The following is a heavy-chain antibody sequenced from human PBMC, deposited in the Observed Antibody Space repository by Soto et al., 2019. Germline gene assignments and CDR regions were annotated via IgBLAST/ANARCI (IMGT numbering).Heavy chain of an antibody. CDR1: GCTFSSYG. CDR3: AKEGQMKVSNSLDH. Sequence: GGSLRLSCGASGCTFSSYGMHWVRQPPGKGLEWVAVISYEGRNQYYAESAKGRFTISRDNSKNTLYLQINSLRPEDTAVYYCAKEGQMKVSNSLDHCGQGALVTAFS. V-gene: IGHV3-30*18. D-gene: IGHD1-20*01. J-gene: IGHJ4*02. CDR2: ISYEGRNQ.